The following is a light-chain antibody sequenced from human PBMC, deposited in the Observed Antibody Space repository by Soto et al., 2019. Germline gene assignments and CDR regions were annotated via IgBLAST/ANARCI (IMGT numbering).Light chain of an antibody. CDR3: QQRSNWPPWT. Sequence: EIVLTQSPATLSLSPGERATLSCRASQSVDVYLAEYQQKPGQAPRLLLYYASNRATGIPARFSGSGSGTDFTLTISSLEPEDFAVYYCQQRSNWPPWTFGQGTKVEIK. V-gene: IGKV3-11*01. CDR2: YAS. CDR1: QSVDVY. J-gene: IGKJ1*01.